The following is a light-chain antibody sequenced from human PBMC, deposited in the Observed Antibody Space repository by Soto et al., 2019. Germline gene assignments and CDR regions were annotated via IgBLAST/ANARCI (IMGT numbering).Light chain of an antibody. CDR1: SSDVGGYNY. V-gene: IGLV2-11*01. Sequence: QSALTQPHSVSGSPGQSVTISCTGTSSDVGGYNYVSWYQQHPGNAPKLMIYDVSKRPSGVPDRFPGSKSGNTASLTISGLQAEDEADYYCCSYAGSSLFGGGTKLTVL. CDR2: DVS. J-gene: IGLJ2*01. CDR3: CSYAGSSL.